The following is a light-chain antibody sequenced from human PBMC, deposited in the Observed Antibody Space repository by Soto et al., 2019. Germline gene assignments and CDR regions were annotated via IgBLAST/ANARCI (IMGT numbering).Light chain of an antibody. V-gene: IGKV1-39*01. CDR3: QQSYRSPYP. J-gene: IGKJ2*01. CDR2: GAS. CDR1: QSINIY. Sequence: IQMTQSPSSLSASVGDSVTVTCRASQSINIYLNWYQQKPGKAPTLLIYGASSLQSGVPSRFTGGGSLTDFTLTLSSLQPEDFATYYCQQSYRSPYPFGQGTKLEIK.